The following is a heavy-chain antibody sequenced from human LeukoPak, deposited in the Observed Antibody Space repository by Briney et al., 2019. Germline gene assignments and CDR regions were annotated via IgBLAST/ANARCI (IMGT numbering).Heavy chain of an antibody. J-gene: IGHJ4*02. CDR3: ARGTYYDFWSGYPDFDY. V-gene: IGHV3-20*04. CDR1: GFTFDDYG. Sequence: GGSLRLSCAASGFTFDDYGMSWVRQAPGKGLEWLPGITWNGGSTGYADSVKGRFTISRDNAKNSLYLQMNSLRAEDTALYYCARGTYYDFWSGYPDFDYWGQGTLVTVSS. D-gene: IGHD3-3*01. CDR2: ITWNGGST.